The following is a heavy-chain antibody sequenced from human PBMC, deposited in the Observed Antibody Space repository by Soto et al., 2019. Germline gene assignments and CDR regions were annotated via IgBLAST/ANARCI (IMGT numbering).Heavy chain of an antibody. J-gene: IGHJ4*02. D-gene: IGHD3-10*01. CDR1: GYNFAGYW. V-gene: IGHV5-51*01. CDR2: VHPSGSDT. CDR3: ARGGVSTRTFDY. Sequence: GESLNIFGTGFGYNFAGYWIAWVRQMTGKRLELRGIVHPSGSDTRYRPYFQGEVTISAGKAISSAYLQWSTLRPSDTALYYCARGGVSTRTFDYWAKGTPVTASS.